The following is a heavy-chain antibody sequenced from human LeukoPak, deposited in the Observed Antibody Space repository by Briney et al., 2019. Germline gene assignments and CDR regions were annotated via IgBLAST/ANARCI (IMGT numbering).Heavy chain of an antibody. CDR1: AGSISSDSYY. J-gene: IGHJ4*02. D-gene: IGHD3-22*01. CDR3: ASTSPKYYYESSGYSSLFDN. CDR2: IYYSGNT. Sequence: SETLSLTCTVSAGSISSDSYYWGWIRQPPGNGLEWIGTIYYSGNTYYNPSLKSRLTISVDTSKNQFSLKLRSVTAADTALYYCASTSPKYYYESSGYSSLFDNWGQGTLVTVSS. V-gene: IGHV4-39*07.